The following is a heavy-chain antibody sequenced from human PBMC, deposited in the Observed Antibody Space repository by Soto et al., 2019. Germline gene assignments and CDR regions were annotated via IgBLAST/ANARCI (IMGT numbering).Heavy chain of an antibody. V-gene: IGHV1-18*01. CDR3: AMVDVYVTPSPQDV. CDR1: GYTFTRYG. J-gene: IGHJ6*02. CDR2: INTYNGTT. D-gene: IGHD3-16*01. Sequence: QVQLVQSGAEVKNPGASVKVSCKASGYTFTRYGIGWARQAPGQGLEWMGGINTYNGTTNYAQNVQGRVTLTTDTATSTAYMELRSLRSNDSAIYYCAMVDVYVTPSPQDVWGQGTTVIVSS.